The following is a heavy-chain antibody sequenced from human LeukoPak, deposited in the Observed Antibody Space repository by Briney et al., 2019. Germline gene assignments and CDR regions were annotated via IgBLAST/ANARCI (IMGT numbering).Heavy chain of an antibody. D-gene: IGHD3-10*01. CDR1: GGSTSSYY. CDR2: IYTSGST. V-gene: IGHV4-4*07. CDR3: ARATYGSGSYYFDY. J-gene: IGHJ4*02. Sequence: PSETPSLTCTVSGGSTSSYYWSWIRQPAGKGLEWIGRIYTSGSTNYNPSLKSRVTMSVDTSKNQFSLKLSSVTAADTAVYYCARATYGSGSYYFDYWGQGTLVTVSS.